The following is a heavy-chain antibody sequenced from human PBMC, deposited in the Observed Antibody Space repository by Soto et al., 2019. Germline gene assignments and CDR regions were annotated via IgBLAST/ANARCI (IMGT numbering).Heavy chain of an antibody. CDR1: GFTFNSYG. D-gene: IGHD1-26*01. V-gene: IGHV3-30*03. Sequence: QVQLVESGGGVVQPGRSLRLSCAASGFTFNSYGMHWVRQGPGNGLEWVAFISYDSTKTYYADSVKGRFTISRDNSNSALYVQNNSLTGEDTAVYYCARTRSAWSDFHYYSLDVWGQGTTVTVSS. J-gene: IGHJ6*02. CDR2: ISYDSTKT. CDR3: ARTRSAWSDFHYYSLDV.